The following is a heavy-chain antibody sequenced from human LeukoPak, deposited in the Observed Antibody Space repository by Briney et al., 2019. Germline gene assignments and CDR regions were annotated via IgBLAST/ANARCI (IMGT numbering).Heavy chain of an antibody. V-gene: IGHV3-9*01. Sequence: GGSLTLSCAASAFTFDDYAMHWVRQAPGKGLEWVSGISWNSGSIGYAESVKGRFTISRDNAKNSLYLQMSSLRAEDTAVYYCAKWFWDIVEVVADHRYMDVWGKGTTVTVSS. J-gene: IGHJ6*03. CDR3: AKWFWDIVEVVADHRYMDV. CDR2: ISWNSGSI. CDR1: AFTFDDYA. D-gene: IGHD2-15*01.